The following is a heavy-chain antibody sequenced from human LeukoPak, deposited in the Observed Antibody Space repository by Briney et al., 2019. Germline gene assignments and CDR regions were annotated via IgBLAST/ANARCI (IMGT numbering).Heavy chain of an antibody. CDR2: IRYDGSNK. J-gene: IGHJ6*03. D-gene: IGHD2-15*01. CDR1: GFTFSSYG. CDR3: AKGASDIDYMDV. Sequence: GGSLRLSCAASGFTFSSYGMHWVRQAPGKGLEWVAFIRYDGSNKYYADSVKGRFTISRDNSKDTLYLQMNSLRAEDTAVYYCAKGASDIDYMDVWGKGTTVTVSS. V-gene: IGHV3-30*02.